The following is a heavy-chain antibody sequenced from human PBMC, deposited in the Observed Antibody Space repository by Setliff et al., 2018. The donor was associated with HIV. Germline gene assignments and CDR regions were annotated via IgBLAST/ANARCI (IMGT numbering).Heavy chain of an antibody. J-gene: IGHJ4*03. CDR3: AREGNSGHGGQIEFDY. CDR1: GGTFSSYA. D-gene: IGHD1-26*01. Sequence: ASVKVSCKASGGTFSSYAISWVRQAPGQGLEWMGWLNPNSHNTGYAQKFQGRVAMTWDESTSTVYMELSSLRSDDTALYYCAREGNSGHGGQIEFDYWGQGTKVTVSS. CDR2: LNPNSHNT. V-gene: IGHV1-8*02.